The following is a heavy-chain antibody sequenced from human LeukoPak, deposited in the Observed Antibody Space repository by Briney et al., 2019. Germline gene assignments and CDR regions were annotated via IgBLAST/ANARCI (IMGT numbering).Heavy chain of an antibody. CDR2: INHSGST. J-gene: IGHJ4*02. V-gene: IGHV4-34*01. Sequence: SETLSLTCAVCGGSFSGYYWSWIRQPPGKGLEWIGEINHSGSTNYNPSLKSRVTISVDTSKNQFSLKLSSVTAADTAVYCCARTYDSSGYYYSRRYYFDYWGQGTLVTVSS. CDR1: GGSFSGYY. D-gene: IGHD3-22*01. CDR3: ARTYDSSGYYYSRRYYFDY.